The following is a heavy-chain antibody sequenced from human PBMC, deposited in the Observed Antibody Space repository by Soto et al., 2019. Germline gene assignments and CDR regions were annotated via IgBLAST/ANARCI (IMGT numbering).Heavy chain of an antibody. CDR3: ARDQPGPTSY. CDR1: VFTCSSYW. J-gene: IGHJ4*02. V-gene: IGHV3-7*01. CDR2: IKEDGSEK. Sequence: GSLRLSCGGSVFTCSSYWMSWVRQAPGKGLEWVAIIKEDGSEKYYVDSVKGRFTISRDNAKNSLYLQMNSLRAEDTAVYYCARDQPGPTSYWGQGTLVTVSS.